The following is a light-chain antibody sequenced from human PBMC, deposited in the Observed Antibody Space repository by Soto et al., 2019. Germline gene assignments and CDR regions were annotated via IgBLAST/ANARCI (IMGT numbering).Light chain of an antibody. V-gene: IGLV2-14*01. CDR2: DVT. Sequence: QSVLTQPVSVSGSPGQSITVSCTGTSSDVGGYDYVSWYQQHPGNAPKLLISDVTNRPSGVSNRFSGSKSGNTASLTISGLQTEDEAAYYCTSYTSNSTYVFGTGTKVTVL. J-gene: IGLJ1*01. CDR3: TSYTSNSTYV. CDR1: SSDVGGYDY.